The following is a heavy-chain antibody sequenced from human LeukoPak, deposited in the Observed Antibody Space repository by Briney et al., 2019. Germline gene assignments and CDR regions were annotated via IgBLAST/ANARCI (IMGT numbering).Heavy chain of an antibody. CDR1: GYTFTSYD. CDR2: MNPNSGNT. CDR3: ARKDLLRYFDWFGYYGMDV. Sequence: PMASVKVSCKASGYTFTSYDINLVRQATGQGLEWMGWMNPNSGNTGYAQKFQGRVTMTRNTSISTAYMELSSLRSEDTAVYYCARKDLLRYFDWFGYYGMDVWGQGTTVTVSS. V-gene: IGHV1-8*01. D-gene: IGHD3-9*01. J-gene: IGHJ6*02.